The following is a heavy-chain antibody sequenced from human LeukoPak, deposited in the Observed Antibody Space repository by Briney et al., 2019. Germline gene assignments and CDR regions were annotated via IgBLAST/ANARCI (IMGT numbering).Heavy chain of an antibody. CDR2: INAGDGNT. D-gene: IGHD6-19*01. Sequence: ASVKVSCKASGYTFTNYAMHWVRQPPGQRLEWMGWINAGDGNTKYSQKFQGRVTITRDTSASTAYMELSSLRSADTAVYFCARGRYSSGWYAIDYWGQGTLVTVSS. CDR3: ARGRYSSGWYAIDY. CDR1: GYTFTNYA. V-gene: IGHV1-3*01. J-gene: IGHJ4*02.